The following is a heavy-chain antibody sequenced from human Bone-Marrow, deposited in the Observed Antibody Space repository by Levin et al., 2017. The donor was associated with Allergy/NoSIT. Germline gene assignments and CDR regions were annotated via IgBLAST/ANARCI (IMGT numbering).Heavy chain of an antibody. J-gene: IGHJ6*02. V-gene: IGHV1-8*01. CDR1: GYTFTSYD. Sequence: GGSLRLSCKASGYTFTSYDINWVRQATGQGLEWMGWMNPNSGNTGYAQKFQGRVTMTRNTSISTAYMELSSLRSEDTAVYYCARDHDYDFWSGYYLGYYYGMDVWGQGTTVTVSS. D-gene: IGHD3-3*01. CDR2: MNPNSGNT. CDR3: ARDHDYDFWSGYYLGYYYGMDV.